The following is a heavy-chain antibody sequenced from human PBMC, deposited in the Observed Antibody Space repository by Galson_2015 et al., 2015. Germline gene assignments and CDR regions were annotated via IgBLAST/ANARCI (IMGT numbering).Heavy chain of an antibody. CDR3: ARVGGWTTYYYYYMDV. J-gene: IGHJ6*03. V-gene: IGHV1-69*13. CDR1: GGTFSSYA. Sequence: SVKVSCKASGGTFSSYAISWVRQAPGQGLGWMGGIIPIFGTANYAQKFQGRVTITADESTSTAYMELSSLRSEDTAVYYCARVGGWTTYYYYYMDVWGKGTTVTVSS. D-gene: IGHD6-19*01. CDR2: IIPIFGTA.